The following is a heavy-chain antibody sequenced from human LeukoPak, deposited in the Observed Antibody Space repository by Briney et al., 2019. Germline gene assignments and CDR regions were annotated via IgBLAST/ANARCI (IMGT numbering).Heavy chain of an antibody. D-gene: IGHD5-18*01. J-gene: IGHJ4*02. CDR1: GFTFSTYA. CDR2: ITGSGDST. Sequence: SGGSLRLSCAASGFTFSTYAMSWVRQAPGMGLGWVSTITGSGDSTYYADSVKGRFTISRDNSKNTLYLQMSSLRAEDTALYYCVKGLGFSAYTYAEAADYWGLGTLVTVSS. CDR3: VKGLGFSAYTYAEAADY. V-gene: IGHV3-23*01.